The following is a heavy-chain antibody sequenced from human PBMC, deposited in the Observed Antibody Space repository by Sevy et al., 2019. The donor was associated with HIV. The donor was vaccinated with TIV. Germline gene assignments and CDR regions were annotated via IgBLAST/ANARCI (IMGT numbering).Heavy chain of an antibody. J-gene: IGHJ5*02. CDR3: ARVATGTHHSNWFAP. CDR1: GGSISSGGYS. V-gene: IGHV4-30-2*01. CDR2: IYHSGST. D-gene: IGHD1-1*01. Sequence: SETLSLTCAVSGGSISSGGYSWSWIRQPPGKGLEWIGYIYHSGSTYYNPSLKSRLTISVDRSKNQFSLNLSSVTAADTAVYYCARVATGTHHSNWFAPWGQGTLVTVSS.